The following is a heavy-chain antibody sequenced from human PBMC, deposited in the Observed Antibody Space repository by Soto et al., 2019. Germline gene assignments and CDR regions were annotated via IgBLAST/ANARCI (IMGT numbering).Heavy chain of an antibody. CDR2: IWNDGSNE. D-gene: IGHD6-19*01. Sequence: PGGSLRLSCEASGFNFSSYGIHWVRQAPGKGLEWVAIIWNDGSNEYYADSVKGRFTISRDNAKNSLYLQMNSLRAEDTAVYYCARDLSPGYSSGWYPGAFDIWGQGTMVTVSS. V-gene: IGHV3-33*01. J-gene: IGHJ3*02. CDR1: GFNFSSYG. CDR3: ARDLSPGYSSGWYPGAFDI.